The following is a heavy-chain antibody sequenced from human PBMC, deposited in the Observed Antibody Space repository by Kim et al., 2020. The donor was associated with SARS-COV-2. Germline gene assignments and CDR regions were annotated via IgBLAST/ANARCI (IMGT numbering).Heavy chain of an antibody. CDR2: INPNSGGT. Sequence: SVKVSCKASGYTFTGYYMHWVRQAPGQGLEWMGRINPNSGGTNYAQKFQGRVTMTRDTSISTAYMELSRLRSDDTAVYYCARVAFYSSSWYFYYYGMDVWGQGTTVTVSS. D-gene: IGHD6-13*01. V-gene: IGHV1-2*06. CDR1: GYTFTGYY. J-gene: IGHJ6*02. CDR3: ARVAFYSSSWYFYYYGMDV.